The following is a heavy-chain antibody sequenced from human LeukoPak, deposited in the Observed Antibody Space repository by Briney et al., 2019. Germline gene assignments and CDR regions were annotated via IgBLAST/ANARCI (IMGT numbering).Heavy chain of an antibody. D-gene: IGHD5-18*01. CDR1: GFTFSGSA. V-gene: IGHV3-73*01. J-gene: IGHJ4*02. CDR2: IRSKANSYAT. CDR3: TTQSPYSYGFATDY. Sequence: GGSLRLSCAASGFTFSGSAIDWVRQASGKGLEWVGRIRSKANSYATAYAASMKGRFTISRDDSKNTAYLQMNSLKTEDTAVYYCTTQSPYSYGFATDYWGQGTLVTVSS.